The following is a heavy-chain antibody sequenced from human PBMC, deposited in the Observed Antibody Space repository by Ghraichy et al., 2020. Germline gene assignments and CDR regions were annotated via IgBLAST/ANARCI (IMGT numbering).Heavy chain of an antibody. CDR3: ARDIGYCSGGRCFADAFDF. D-gene: IGHD2-15*01. Sequence: GESLNISCAASGFTFSSYWMTWVRQAPGKGLEWVANIKQDGSDKYYVDSVKGRFTISRDNAKNSLYLQMNSLRAEDTAVYYCARDIGYCSGGRCFADAFDFWGQGTMVTVSS. CDR2: IKQDGSDK. J-gene: IGHJ3*01. V-gene: IGHV3-7*01. CDR1: GFTFSSYW.